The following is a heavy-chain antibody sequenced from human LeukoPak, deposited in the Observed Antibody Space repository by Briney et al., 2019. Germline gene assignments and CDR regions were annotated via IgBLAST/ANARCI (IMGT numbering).Heavy chain of an antibody. D-gene: IGHD3-10*01. J-gene: IGHJ4*02. CDR3: ARDHFSGGSGSYEDY. CDR2: INWNGGST. V-gene: IGHV3-20*04. Sequence: GGSLRLSCAASGFTFDDYGMSWVRQAPGKGLEWVSGINWNGGSTGYADSVKGRFTISRDNAKNSLYLQMNSLRAEDTAVYYCARDHFSGGSGSYEDYWGQGTLVTVSS. CDR1: GFTFDDYG.